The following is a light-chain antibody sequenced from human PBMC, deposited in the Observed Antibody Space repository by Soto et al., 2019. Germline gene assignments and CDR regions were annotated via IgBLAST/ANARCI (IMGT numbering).Light chain of an antibody. V-gene: IGLV1-40*01. CDR2: GNS. Sequence: QSVLTQPPSVSGAPGQRVTISCTGSSSNIGAGYDVHWYQQLPGTAPKLLIYGNSNRPSGVPDRFSGSKSGTSASLAITGLQAEDEADYYCQSYDSSLSGSEVFGGGIKLTVL. J-gene: IGLJ2*01. CDR3: QSYDSSLSGSEV. CDR1: SSNIGAGYD.